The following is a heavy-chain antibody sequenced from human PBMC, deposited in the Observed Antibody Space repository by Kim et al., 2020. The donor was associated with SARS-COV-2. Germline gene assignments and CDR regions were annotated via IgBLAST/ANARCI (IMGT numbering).Heavy chain of an antibody. CDR1: GGSISSYY. J-gene: IGHJ6*02. CDR3: ARVPRGDGYNTAFDYYYGMDV. D-gene: IGHD5-12*01. Sequence: SETLSLTCTVSGGSISSYYWSWIRQPPGKGLEWIGYIYYSGSTNYNPSLKSRVTISVDTSKNQFSLKLSSVTAADTAVYYCARVPRGDGYNTAFDYYYGMDVWGQGTTVTVSS. CDR2: IYYSGST. V-gene: IGHV4-59*13.